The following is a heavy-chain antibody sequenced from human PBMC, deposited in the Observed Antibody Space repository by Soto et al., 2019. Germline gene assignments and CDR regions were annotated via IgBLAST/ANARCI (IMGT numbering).Heavy chain of an antibody. V-gene: IGHV3-23*01. CDR3: ATQPVVVPAAQYYYYYYMDV. D-gene: IGHD2-2*01. Sequence: GGSLRLSCAASGFTFSSYAMSWVRQAPGKGLEWVSAISGSGGSTYYADSVKGRFTISRDNSKNTLYLQMNSLRAEDTAVYYCATQPVVVPAAQYYYYYYMDVWGKGTTVTVSS. J-gene: IGHJ6*03. CDR1: GFTFSSYA. CDR2: ISGSGGST.